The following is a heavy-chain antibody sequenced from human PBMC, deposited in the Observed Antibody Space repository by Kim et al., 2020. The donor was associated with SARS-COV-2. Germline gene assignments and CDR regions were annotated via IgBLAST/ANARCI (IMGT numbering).Heavy chain of an antibody. CDR1: GFTFSDYY. CDR2: ISSSGSTI. J-gene: IGHJ5*02. V-gene: IGHV3-11*01. D-gene: IGHD6-19*01. CDR3: ARDLGGFFRSSGWFFWFDP. Sequence: GGSLRLSCAASGFTFSDYYMSWIRQAPGKGLEWVPYISSSGSTIYYADSVKGRFTISRDNAMNSLYLQMNSLRAEDTAVYYCARDLGGFFRSSGWFFWFDPWGQGTLVTVSS.